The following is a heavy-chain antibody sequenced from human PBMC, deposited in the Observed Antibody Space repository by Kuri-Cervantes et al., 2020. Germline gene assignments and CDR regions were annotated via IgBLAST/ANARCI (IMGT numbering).Heavy chain of an antibody. J-gene: IGHJ4*02. V-gene: IGHV1-69*06. D-gene: IGHD3-10*01. Sequence: SVKVSCKASGYTFTSYGISWVRQAPGQGLEWMGGIIPIFGTANYAQKFQGRVTITADKSTSTAYMELSSLRSEDTAVYYCARGNRGSGSYYNDQALFDYWGQGTLVTVSS. CDR2: IIPIFGTA. CDR3: ARGNRGSGSYYNDQALFDY. CDR1: GYTFTSYG.